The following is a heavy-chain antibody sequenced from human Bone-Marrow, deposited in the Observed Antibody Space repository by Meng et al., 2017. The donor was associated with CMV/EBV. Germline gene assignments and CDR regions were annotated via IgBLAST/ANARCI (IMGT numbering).Heavy chain of an antibody. Sequence: ASVKVSCKVSGYTFTSYYMHWVRQAPGQGLEWMGIINPSGGSTSYAQKFQGRVTMTRDTSTSTVYMELSSLRSEDTAVYYCARALVRGVPYSDYYYYYGMDVWGQGNTVTFSS. V-gene: IGHV1-46*01. CDR2: INPSGGST. J-gene: IGHJ6*02. CDR3: ARALVRGVPYSDYYYYYGMDV. CDR1: GYTFTSYY. D-gene: IGHD3-10*01.